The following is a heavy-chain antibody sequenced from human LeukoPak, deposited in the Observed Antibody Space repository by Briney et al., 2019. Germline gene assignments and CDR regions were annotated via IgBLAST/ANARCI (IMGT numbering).Heavy chain of an antibody. CDR3: AREVSYCGGDCYYYFDY. Sequence: PGGSLRLSCAASGFTFSSYAMHWVRQAPGKGLEWVAVISYDGNNKYYADSVQGRFTISRDNSKNTLYLQMNSLRAEDTAVYYCAREVSYCGGDCYYYFDYWGQGTLVTVSS. V-gene: IGHV3-30-3*01. CDR1: GFTFSSYA. J-gene: IGHJ4*02. D-gene: IGHD2-21*02. CDR2: ISYDGNNK.